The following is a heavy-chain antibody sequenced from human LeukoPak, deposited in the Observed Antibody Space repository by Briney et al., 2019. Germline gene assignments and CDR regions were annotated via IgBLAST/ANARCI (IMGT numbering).Heavy chain of an antibody. CDR3: AKDQGIAAQNWFDP. D-gene: IGHD6-13*01. CDR1: GFTVSSYG. V-gene: IGHV3-23*01. Sequence: PGGTLRLSCAASGFTVSSYGMSWVRQAPGKGLEWVSAISGSGGSTYYADSVKGRFTISRDNSKNTLYLQMNSLRAEDTAVYYCAKDQGIAAQNWFDPWGQGTLVTVSS. CDR2: ISGSGGST. J-gene: IGHJ5*02.